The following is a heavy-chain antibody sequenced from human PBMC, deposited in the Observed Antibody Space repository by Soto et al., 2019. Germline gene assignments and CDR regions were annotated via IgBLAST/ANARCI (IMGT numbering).Heavy chain of an antibody. Sequence: PSETLSLTCTVSVGSISSGGYYWSWIRQHPGKGLEWIEYIYYSGSTYYNPSLKSRVTISVDTSKNQFSLKLSSVTAADTAVYYCARDHPVSGYFDYRGQGTLVTVSS. V-gene: IGHV4-31*03. J-gene: IGHJ4*02. CDR3: ARDHPVSGYFDY. D-gene: IGHD2-15*01. CDR1: VGSISSGGYY. CDR2: IYYSGST.